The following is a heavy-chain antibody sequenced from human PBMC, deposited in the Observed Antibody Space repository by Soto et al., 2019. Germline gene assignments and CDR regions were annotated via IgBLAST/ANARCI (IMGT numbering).Heavy chain of an antibody. V-gene: IGHV1-18*01. CDR3: ARDVGYGLIDY. D-gene: IGHD5-18*01. CDR1: GYTFSSYS. J-gene: IGHJ4*02. Sequence: QVQLVQSGAEVKKPGASVKVSCKASGYTFSSYSISWVRQAPGQGLEWTGWISAYNGNTYHARKLQGRVTMTTDTSTSTAYRELRSLRSDDPAVYYCARDVGYGLIDYWGQGPLVTVSS. CDR2: ISAYNGNT.